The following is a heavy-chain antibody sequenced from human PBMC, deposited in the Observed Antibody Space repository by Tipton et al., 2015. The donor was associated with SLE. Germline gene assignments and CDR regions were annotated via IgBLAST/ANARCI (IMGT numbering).Heavy chain of an antibody. V-gene: IGHV4-39*07. CDR3: ARYGDDYGDNAHALET. CDR2: IYHDWST. Sequence: TLSLTCTVSGGSISDSSHYWVWIRQSPGKGLEWVGSIYHDWSTYYNVALNSRATISIDASKNQFSLSLRSVTAADTAVYYCARYGDDYGDNAHALETWGQGTLVIVSA. CDR1: GGSISDSSHY. J-gene: IGHJ3*02. D-gene: IGHD4-17*01.